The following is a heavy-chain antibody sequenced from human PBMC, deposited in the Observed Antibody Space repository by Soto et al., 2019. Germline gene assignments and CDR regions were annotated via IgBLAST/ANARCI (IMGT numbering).Heavy chain of an antibody. V-gene: IGHV4-39*01. Sequence: SETLSLTCTVSGGSISSSSYYWGWIRQPPGKGLEWIGSIYYSGSTYYNPSLKSRVTISVDTSKNQFSLKLSSVTAADTAVYYCARHAAVGECGGDCWYFDYWGQGTLVTVSS. CDR3: ARHAAVGECGGDCWYFDY. CDR1: GGSISSSSYY. CDR2: IYYSGST. J-gene: IGHJ4*02. D-gene: IGHD2-21*02.